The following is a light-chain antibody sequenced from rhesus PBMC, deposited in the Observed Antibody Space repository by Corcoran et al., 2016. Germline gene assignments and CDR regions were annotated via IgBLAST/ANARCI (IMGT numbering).Light chain of an antibody. V-gene: IGKV1S17*01. Sequence: DIQMTQSPSSLSASVGDRVTITCQASQGIRNNLAWYQQKPGKVTKLLINVASTLQSGVPSLFNGRGSGTDFTLPISSRQPEDFATYYCQHGYGFTFGPGTKLDIK. CDR3: QHGYGFT. J-gene: IGKJ3*01. CDR2: VAS. CDR1: QGIRNN.